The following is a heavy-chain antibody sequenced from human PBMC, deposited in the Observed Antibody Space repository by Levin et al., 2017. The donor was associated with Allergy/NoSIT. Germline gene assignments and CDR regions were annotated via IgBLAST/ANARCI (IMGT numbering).Heavy chain of an antibody. CDR3: AKDRGHTMVQVVGAFDI. CDR1: GFTFDDYT. J-gene: IGHJ3*02. Sequence: PGGSLRLSCAASGFTFDDYTMHWVRQAPGKGLEWVSLISWDGGSTYYADSVKGRFTISRDNSKNSLYLQMNSLRTEDTALYYCAKDRGHTMVQVVGAFDIWGQGTMVTVSS. CDR2: ISWDGGST. V-gene: IGHV3-43*01. D-gene: IGHD3-10*01.